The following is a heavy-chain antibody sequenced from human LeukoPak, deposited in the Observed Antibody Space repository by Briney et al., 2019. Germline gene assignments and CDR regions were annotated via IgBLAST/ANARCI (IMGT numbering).Heavy chain of an antibody. CDR3: ARDEFYESVNFDL. D-gene: IGHD2/OR15-2a*01. CDR2: VSGASNYI. CDR1: GFTFSSFT. J-gene: IGHJ4*02. Sequence: PGGPLRLSCAASGFTFSSFTMNWVRQAPGKGLEWVSSVSGASNYIYYADSVRGRFTVSRDNAKNSLYLQMNSLRAEDTALYYCARDEFYESVNFDLWGQGTLVTVSS. V-gene: IGHV3-21*01.